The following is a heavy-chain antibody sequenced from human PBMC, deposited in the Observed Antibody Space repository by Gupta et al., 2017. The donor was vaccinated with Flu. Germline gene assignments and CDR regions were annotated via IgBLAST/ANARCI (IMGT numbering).Heavy chain of an antibody. D-gene: IGHD3-3*01. Sequence: EAQLLESGGDLIQPGGSLRLSCAVSGFTFNSYAIHWVRQAPGKGLEWVAGISGSGGRSFYADSVKGRFTISRDNYKNTLFLQMNSLRAEDTAIYYCAINSGDFWSGSHYYYFAVWGRGTLVTVSS. V-gene: IGHV3-23*01. CDR2: ISGSGGRS. CDR3: AINSGDFWSGSHYYYFAV. J-gene: IGHJ2*01. CDR1: GFTFNSYA.